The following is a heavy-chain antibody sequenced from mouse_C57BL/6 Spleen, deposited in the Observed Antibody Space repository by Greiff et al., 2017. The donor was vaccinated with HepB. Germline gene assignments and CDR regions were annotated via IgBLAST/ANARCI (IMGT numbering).Heavy chain of an antibody. Sequence: QVQLQQPGAELVRPGTSVKLSCKASGYTFTSYWMHWVKQRPGQGLEWIGVIDPSDSYTNYNQKFKGKATLTVDTSSSTAYTQLSSLTSEDSAVYYCARGVDYWGQGTTLTVSS. CDR1: GYTFTSYW. J-gene: IGHJ2*01. V-gene: IGHV1-59*01. CDR2: IDPSDSYT. CDR3: ARGVDY.